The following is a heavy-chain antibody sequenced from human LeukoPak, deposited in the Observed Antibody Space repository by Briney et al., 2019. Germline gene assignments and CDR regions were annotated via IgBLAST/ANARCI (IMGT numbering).Heavy chain of an antibody. CDR2: ISSSGSTI. D-gene: IGHD2-8*01. CDR3: ARNRDVGYCTNGVCPVFDY. Sequence: GGSLRLSCTPSGFTFSSYEMNWVRQAPGKGLEWVTYISSSGSTIYYADSVKGRFTISRDNAKNSLYLQMNSLRAEDTAVYYCARNRDVGYCTNGVCPVFDYWGQGILVTVSS. CDR1: GFTFSSYE. J-gene: IGHJ4*02. V-gene: IGHV3-48*03.